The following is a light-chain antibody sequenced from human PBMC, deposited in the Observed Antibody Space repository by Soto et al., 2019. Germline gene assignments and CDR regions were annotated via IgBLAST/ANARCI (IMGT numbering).Light chain of an antibody. CDR3: QQYGT. J-gene: IGKJ1*01. Sequence: DIQRTQIPSTLSASLGDRVTITCRARQRISSWLALYQQKPGKPPKLLLYVASTLASRVPSRFSGSGSGPEFTLTIRNLQPDDFATYYCQQYGTFGQGTKVDIK. CDR2: VAS. CDR1: QRISSW. V-gene: IGKV1-5*01.